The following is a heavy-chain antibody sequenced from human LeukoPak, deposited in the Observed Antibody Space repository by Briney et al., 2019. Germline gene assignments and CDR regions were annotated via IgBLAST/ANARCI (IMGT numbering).Heavy chain of an antibody. J-gene: IGHJ3*02. Sequence: GGSLRLSCAASGFTFSSYGMHWVRQAPGKGLEWVAFIRYDGSNKYYADSVKGRFTISRDNSKNTLCLQMNSLRAEDTAVYYCAKPRDGYKGAFDIWGQGTMVTVSS. CDR1: GFTFSSYG. V-gene: IGHV3-30*02. CDR3: AKPRDGYKGAFDI. D-gene: IGHD5-24*01. CDR2: IRYDGSNK.